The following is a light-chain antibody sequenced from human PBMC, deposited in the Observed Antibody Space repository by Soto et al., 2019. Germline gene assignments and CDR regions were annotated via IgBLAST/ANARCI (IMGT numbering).Light chain of an antibody. J-gene: IGKJ2*03. CDR2: GAS. CDR3: EQTYSRVSGYS. V-gene: IGKV1-39*01. CDR1: QIIARY. Sequence: DIQMTQSPSSLSASVGDRVTITCRASQIIARYLNWYQQKPGKAPRLLVYGASNLQSGVPSRFSGSGSGTEFTLTISSLQPEDCATYYCEQTYSRVSGYSFGQGTKLDFK.